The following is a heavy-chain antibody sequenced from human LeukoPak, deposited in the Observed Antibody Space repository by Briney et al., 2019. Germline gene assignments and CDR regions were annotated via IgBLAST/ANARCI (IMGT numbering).Heavy chain of an antibody. CDR1: GYTFTGYY. Sequence: SVKVSCKASGYTFTGYYMHWVRQAPGQGLEWMGGIIPIFGTANYAQKFQGRVTITADESTSTAYMELSSLRSEDTAVYYCARDPIGVRPVLAPGYWGRGTLVTVSS. V-gene: IGHV1-69*13. J-gene: IGHJ4*02. CDR2: IIPIFGTA. CDR3: ARDPIGVRPVLAPGY. D-gene: IGHD3-10*01.